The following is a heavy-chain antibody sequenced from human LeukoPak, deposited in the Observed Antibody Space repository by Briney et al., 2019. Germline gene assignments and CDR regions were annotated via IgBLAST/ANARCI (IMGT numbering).Heavy chain of an antibody. D-gene: IGHD6-13*01. CDR1: GYSFISYW. CDR2: IYPGDSDT. J-gene: IGHJ4*02. Sequence: GESLKISCKGSGYSFISYWIGWVRQMPGKGLEWMGIIYPGDSDTRYSPSFQGQVTISADKSINTAYLQWSSLKASDTAIYYCARRGHSSSWYSDYWGQGTLVTVSS. CDR3: ARRGHSSSWYSDY. V-gene: IGHV5-51*01.